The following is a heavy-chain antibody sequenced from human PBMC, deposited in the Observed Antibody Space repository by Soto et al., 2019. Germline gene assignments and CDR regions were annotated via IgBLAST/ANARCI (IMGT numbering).Heavy chain of an antibody. Sequence: EVQLLESGGGLVQPGGSLRFSCAASGLTFSSYVMSWVRQAPGKGLEWVSAISASGGSTYYADSVKGRCTISRDNSKNTLYLQMNSLRADDTAVYYCATTSTGRRFDFWGQETLVTVSS. CDR3: ATTSTGRRFDF. CDR1: GLTFSSYV. D-gene: IGHD3-10*01. CDR2: ISASGGST. J-gene: IGHJ4*02. V-gene: IGHV3-23*01.